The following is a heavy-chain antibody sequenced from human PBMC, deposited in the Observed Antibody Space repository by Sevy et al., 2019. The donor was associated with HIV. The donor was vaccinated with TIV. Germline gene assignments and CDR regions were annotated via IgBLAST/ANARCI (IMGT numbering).Heavy chain of an antibody. CDR1: GFTFSNAW. Sequence: GGSLRLSCAASGFTFSNAWMSWVRQAPGKGLEWVGRIKSKTDGGTTDYAAPVKGRFTITRDDSKNTLYLQMNSLKTEDTAIYYCTTESKNRGLSAFLDYWGQGTLVTVSS. CDR2: IKSKTDGGTT. CDR3: TTESKNRGLSAFLDY. V-gene: IGHV3-15*01. D-gene: IGHD3-10*01. J-gene: IGHJ4*02.